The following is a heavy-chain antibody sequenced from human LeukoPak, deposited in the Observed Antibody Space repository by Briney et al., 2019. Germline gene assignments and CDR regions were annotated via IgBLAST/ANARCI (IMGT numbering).Heavy chain of an antibody. Sequence: SGPALVKPTQSLTLTCTFSGFSLSTFGMRVSWIRQPPGKALEWLARIDWDVDKFYSPSLKTRVSISKDTSKNQVVLTMTNMEPVDTGTYYCARSVCLRGGECWFDAWGQGILVTVSS. D-gene: IGHD2-21*01. CDR3: ARSVCLRGGECWFDA. CDR1: GFSLSTFGMR. V-gene: IGHV2-70*04. CDR2: IDWDVDK. J-gene: IGHJ5*02.